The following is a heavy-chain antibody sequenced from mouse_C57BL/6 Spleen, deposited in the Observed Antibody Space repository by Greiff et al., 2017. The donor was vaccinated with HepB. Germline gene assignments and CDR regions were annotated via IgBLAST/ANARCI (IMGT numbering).Heavy chain of an antibody. Sequence: QVQLQQPGAELVKPGASVKLSCKASGYTFTSYWMHWVKQRPGQGLEWIGMIHPNSGSTNYNEKFKSKATLTVDKPSSTAYMQLSSLTSEDSAVYYCAREGLTGDFDYWGQGTTLTVSS. D-gene: IGHD4-1*01. V-gene: IGHV1-64*01. CDR2: IHPNSGST. J-gene: IGHJ2*01. CDR3: AREGLTGDFDY. CDR1: GYTFTSYW.